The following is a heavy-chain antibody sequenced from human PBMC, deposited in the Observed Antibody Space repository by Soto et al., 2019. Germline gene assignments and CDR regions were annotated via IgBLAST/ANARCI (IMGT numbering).Heavy chain of an antibody. CDR3: APWSGAFDY. J-gene: IGHJ4*02. CDR2: ISYDGSNK. V-gene: IGHV3-30*03. D-gene: IGHD3-10*01. Sequence: QVQLVESGGGVVQPGRSLRLSCAASGFTFSSYGMHWVRQAPGKGLEWVAVISYDGSNKYYADSVKGRFTISRDNSKNTLFQQMNSLRAEDTAVYYCAPWSGAFDYWGQGTLVTVSS. CDR1: GFTFSSYG.